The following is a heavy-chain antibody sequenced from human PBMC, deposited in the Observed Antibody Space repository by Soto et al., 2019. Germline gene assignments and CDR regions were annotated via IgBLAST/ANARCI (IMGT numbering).Heavy chain of an antibody. V-gene: IGHV4-59*08. CDR3: ARRYGGNLDY. Sequence: PSETLSLTCTASGRSISSYYWSWIRQPPGKGLEWIGYIYYSGSTNYNPSLKSRVTISVDTSKNQFSLKLSSGTAADTAVYYCARRYGGNLDYWGQGTLVTVSA. CDR2: IYYSGST. CDR1: GRSISSYY. D-gene: IGHD1-26*01. J-gene: IGHJ4*02.